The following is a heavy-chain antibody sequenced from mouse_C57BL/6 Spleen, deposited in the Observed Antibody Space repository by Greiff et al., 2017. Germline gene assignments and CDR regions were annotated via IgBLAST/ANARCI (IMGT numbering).Heavy chain of an antibody. D-gene: IGHD2-5*01. CDR2: TWRDDAK. CDR3: ARIWGYSNLPAYYFDY. J-gene: IGHJ2*01. CDR1: GFSLSTFGMG. Sequence: QVTLKVSGPGLLQPSQTLSLTCSSSGFSLSTFGMGVGRIRQPSGKGLEWLAHTWRDDAKYYNPVLKSRPTISKATSKNQVCLKIANVDSADTATYYCARIWGYSNLPAYYFDYWGQGTTVTVSS. V-gene: IGHV8-8*01.